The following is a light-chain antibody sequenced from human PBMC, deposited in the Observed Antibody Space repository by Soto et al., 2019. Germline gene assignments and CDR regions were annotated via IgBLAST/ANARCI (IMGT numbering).Light chain of an antibody. V-gene: IGKV1-5*01. J-gene: IGKJ1*01. CDR2: DAS. CDR3: QQYKSYPWT. CDR1: ESLIGW. Sequence: DIQLTQSPSTLSASVGDTVTISCRASESLIGWLAWYQQRPGSAPQLLIYDASSLEGGVPSRFTGDGSGTEFSLTIASLQPDDFGTYYWQQYKSYPWTFDQGTKVDLK.